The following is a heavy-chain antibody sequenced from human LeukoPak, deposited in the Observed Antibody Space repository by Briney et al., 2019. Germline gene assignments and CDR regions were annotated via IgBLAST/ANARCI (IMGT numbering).Heavy chain of an antibody. V-gene: IGHV1-2*02. Sequence: ASVKVSCKASGYTFTGYYMHWVRQAPGQGLEWMGWINPNSGGTNYAQRFQSRVTMTRDTSISTAYMELSRLRSDDTAVYYCARGVSYYDILTGFDYWGQGTLVTVSS. J-gene: IGHJ4*02. CDR1: GYTFTGYY. D-gene: IGHD3-9*01. CDR2: INPNSGGT. CDR3: ARGVSYYDILTGFDY.